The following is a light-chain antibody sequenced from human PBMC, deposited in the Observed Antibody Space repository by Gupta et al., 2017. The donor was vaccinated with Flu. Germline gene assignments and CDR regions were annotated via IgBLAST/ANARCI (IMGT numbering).Light chain of an antibody. CDR2: DVS. CDR3: QQYDFLPLS. CDR1: QDITNY. J-gene: IGKJ4*01. Sequence: GDTVTITCQASQDITNYLNWYQQKPGKAPKLLIYDVSNLEKGVPSRFSGSGSETDFTFTISSLQPEGVATYYCQQYDFLPLSFGGGTKVEIK. V-gene: IGKV1-33*01.